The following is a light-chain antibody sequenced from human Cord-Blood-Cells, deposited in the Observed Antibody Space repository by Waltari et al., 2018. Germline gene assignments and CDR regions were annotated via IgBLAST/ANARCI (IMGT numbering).Light chain of an antibody. V-gene: IGKV3-15*01. CDR3: QQYNNWQYS. CDR1: QSVSSN. J-gene: IGKJ2*03. CDR2: GAS. Sequence: EIVMTQSPATLSVSPGERATLSCRASQSVSSNLAWYQQKPGQAPRLLTYGASTRAPGIPARFSGSGSGTEFTLTISSLQSEDFAVYYCQQYNNWQYSFGQGTKLEIK.